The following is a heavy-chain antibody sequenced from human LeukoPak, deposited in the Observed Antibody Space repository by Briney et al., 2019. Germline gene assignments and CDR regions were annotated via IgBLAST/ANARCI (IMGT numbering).Heavy chain of an antibody. D-gene: IGHD3-3*01. CDR3: ARNDFWSFDI. CDR2: IYYSGNT. CDR1: GVSISSSNSY. J-gene: IGHJ3*02. Sequence: PSETLSLTCTVSGVSISSSNSYWGWIRQPPGKGLEWIGSIYYSGNTYYNASLKSQVSISIDTSKNQFSLRLTSVTAADTAVYYCARNDFWSFDIWGQGTMVTVSS. V-gene: IGHV4-39*07.